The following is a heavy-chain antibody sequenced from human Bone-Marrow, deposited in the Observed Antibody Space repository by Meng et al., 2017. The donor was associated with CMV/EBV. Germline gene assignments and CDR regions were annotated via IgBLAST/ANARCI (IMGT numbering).Heavy chain of an antibody. V-gene: IGHV5-51*01. CDR3: ARLGGEYYSGRGGTSGCFDY. J-gene: IGHJ4*02. CDR1: GYSFTSYW. D-gene: IGHD2/OR15-2a*01. CDR2: IYPGDSDT. Sequence: KVSCKGSGYSFTSYWIGWVRQMPGKGLEWMGIIYPGDSDTRYSPSFQGQVTISADKSISTAYLQWSSLKASDTAMYYCARLGGEYYSGRGGTSGCFDYWGQGTLVTFYS.